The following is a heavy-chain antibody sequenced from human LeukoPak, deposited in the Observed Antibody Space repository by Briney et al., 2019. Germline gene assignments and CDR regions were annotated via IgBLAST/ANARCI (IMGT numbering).Heavy chain of an antibody. CDR1: GGTFSSYA. CDR3: ARGEGTIYSSSTYFDY. J-gene: IGHJ4*02. Sequence: EASVKVSCKASGGTFSSYAISWVRQAPGQGLEWMGGIIPIFGTANYAQKFQGRVTITADESTSTAYMELSSLRSEDTAVYYCARGEGTIYSSSTYFDYWGQGTLVTVSS. CDR2: IIPIFGTA. D-gene: IGHD6-13*01. V-gene: IGHV1-69*01.